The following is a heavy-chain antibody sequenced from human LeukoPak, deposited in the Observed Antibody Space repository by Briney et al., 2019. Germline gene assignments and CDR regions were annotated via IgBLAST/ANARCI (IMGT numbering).Heavy chain of an antibody. CDR3: TTFQTGRYLEYYFDY. D-gene: IGHD1-1*01. V-gene: IGHV3-15*01. J-gene: IGHJ4*02. CDR2: IKSKTDGGTT. CDR1: GFTFSNAW. Sequence: GGSLRLSCAASGFTFSNAWMSWVRQAPGKGLEWVGRIKSKTDGGTTDYAAPVKGRFTIPRDDSKNTLYLQMNSLKTEDTAVYYCTTFQTGRYLEYYFDYWGQGTLVTVSS.